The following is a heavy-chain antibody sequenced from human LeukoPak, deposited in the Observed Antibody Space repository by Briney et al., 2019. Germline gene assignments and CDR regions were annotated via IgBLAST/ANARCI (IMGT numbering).Heavy chain of an antibody. CDR1: GYTFTSYG. V-gene: IGHV1-18*04. D-gene: IGHD6-19*01. J-gene: IGHJ4*02. Sequence: ASVKVSCKASGYTFTSYGISWVRQAPGQGLEWMGWISAYNGNTNYAQKLQGRVTMTTDTSTSTAYMELRSLRSDDTAVYYCAIDTGYSSGWPLFGYWGQGTLVTVSS. CDR2: ISAYNGNT. CDR3: AIDTGYSSGWPLFGY.